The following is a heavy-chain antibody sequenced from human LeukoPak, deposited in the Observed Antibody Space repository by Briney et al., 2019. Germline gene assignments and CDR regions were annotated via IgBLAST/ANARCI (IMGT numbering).Heavy chain of an antibody. J-gene: IGHJ6*03. D-gene: IGHD3-3*01. Sequence: GGSLRLSCAASGFTFNSYWMHWVRQAPGKGLVWVSRINTDGRTTSHADSVKGRFTISRDNAKNTLYLQMNSLRAEDTAVYYCAKLYYDFWSGYYRDYYYYYMDVWGKGTTVTVSS. CDR1: GFTFNSYW. V-gene: IGHV3-74*01. CDR3: AKLYYDFWSGYYRDYYYYYMDV. CDR2: INTDGRTT.